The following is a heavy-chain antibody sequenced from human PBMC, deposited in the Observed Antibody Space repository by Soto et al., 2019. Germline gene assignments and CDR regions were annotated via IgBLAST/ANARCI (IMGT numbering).Heavy chain of an antibody. CDR3: ARQFSGYDYRALVDI. V-gene: IGHV5-51*01. J-gene: IGHJ3*02. CDR1: GYSFTSYW. D-gene: IGHD5-12*01. CDR2: IYPGDSDT. Sequence: LGESLKISCKGSGYSFTSYWIGWVRQMPGKGLEWMGIIYPGDSDTRYSPSFQGQVTISADKSISTAYLQWSSLKASDTAMYYCARQFSGYDYRALVDIWGQGTMVTVSS.